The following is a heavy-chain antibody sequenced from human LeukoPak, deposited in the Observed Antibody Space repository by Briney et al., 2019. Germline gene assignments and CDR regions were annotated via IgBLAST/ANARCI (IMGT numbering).Heavy chain of an antibody. CDR3: ARAKAPSYHYYYMDV. V-gene: IGHV1-8*01. Sequence: ASVKVSCKASGYSLTGYDLSWVRQATGQGLEWMGWMDPNGGKTTYAQKFQGRATMTRNTSISTAYMELSTPRSEDTAVYYCARAKAPSYHYYYMDVWGKGTTVTVSS. CDR2: MDPNGGKT. J-gene: IGHJ6*03. CDR1: GYSLTGYD.